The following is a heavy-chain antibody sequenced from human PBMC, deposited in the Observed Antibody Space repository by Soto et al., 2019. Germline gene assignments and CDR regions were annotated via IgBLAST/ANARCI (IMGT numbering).Heavy chain of an antibody. J-gene: IGHJ5*02. Sequence: GGSLILSCAASGFTFSSYWMHWVRQAPGKGMVWVSRINSDGSSTSYADSVKGRFTISRDNAKNTLYLQMNSLRAEDTAVYYCARDTKIITIFGVVIPYGFDPWGQGTLVTVSS. CDR1: GFTFSSYW. V-gene: IGHV3-74*01. CDR2: INSDGSST. D-gene: IGHD3-3*01. CDR3: ARDTKIITIFGVVIPYGFDP.